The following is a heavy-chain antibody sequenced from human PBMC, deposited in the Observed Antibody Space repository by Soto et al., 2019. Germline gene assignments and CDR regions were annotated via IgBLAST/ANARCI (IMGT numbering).Heavy chain of an antibody. CDR2: VSGYNGDT. J-gene: IGHJ6*02. D-gene: IGHD2-8*01. CDR1: SYTFSRYG. CDR3: AKNGQPPYYYYGMDV. V-gene: IGHV1-18*01. Sequence: QGQLVQSGPEVKKPGASVKVSCKASSYTFSRYGISWVRQAPGQGLEWMGWVSGYNGDTKYAQKVQGRVTMTIDTSTYTAYMELRSLTSDDTAKYYCAKNGQPPYYYYGMDVWGQATTVTVSS.